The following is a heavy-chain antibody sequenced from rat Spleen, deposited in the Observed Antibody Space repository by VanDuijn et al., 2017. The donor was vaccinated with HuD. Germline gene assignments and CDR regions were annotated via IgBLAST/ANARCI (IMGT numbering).Heavy chain of an antibody. V-gene: IGHV5-29*01. CDR1: GFTFIDYY. CDR2: ISYDGTNT. CDR3: ARVGTRVSRFAY. J-gene: IGHJ2*01. D-gene: IGHD1-4*01. Sequence: EVQLVESDGGLVQPGRSLKLSCAASGFTFIDYYMTWVRQAPTKGLEWVATISYDGTNTIYRDSVKGRFTISRDNAKSTQYLQMDRLRAEDTATYYCARVGTRVSRFAYWGQGVMVTVSS.